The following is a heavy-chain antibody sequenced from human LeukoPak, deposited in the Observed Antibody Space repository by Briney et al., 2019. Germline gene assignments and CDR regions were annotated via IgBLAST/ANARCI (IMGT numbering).Heavy chain of an antibody. CDR1: GYTFTGYY. Sequence: ASVKVSCKASGYTFTGYYMHWVRQAPGQGLEWTGWINPNSGGTNYAQKFQSRVTMTRDTSISTAYMELSRLRSDDTAVYYCAREREWIQLPAMRSYYYMDVWGRGTTVTVSS. CDR3: AREREWIQLPAMRSYYYMDV. J-gene: IGHJ6*03. D-gene: IGHD5-18*01. V-gene: IGHV1-2*02. CDR2: INPNSGGT.